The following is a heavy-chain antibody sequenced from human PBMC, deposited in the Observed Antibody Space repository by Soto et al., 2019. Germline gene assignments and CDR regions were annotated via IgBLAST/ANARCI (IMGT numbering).Heavy chain of an antibody. J-gene: IGHJ4*02. D-gene: IGHD4-17*01. CDR3: THIDYTDYRKHPRDY. CDR2: IYWNDDK. V-gene: IGHV2-5*01. Sequence: QITLKESGPTLVKPTATLTLTCTFSGFSVATTGVGVGWVRQPPGKALEFLAVIYWNDDKRYSPSLRNRLTIPKHASRNQVVLKMTDMDPVDTATYYCTHIDYTDYRKHPRDYWGQGTPVTVSP. CDR1: GFSVATTGVG.